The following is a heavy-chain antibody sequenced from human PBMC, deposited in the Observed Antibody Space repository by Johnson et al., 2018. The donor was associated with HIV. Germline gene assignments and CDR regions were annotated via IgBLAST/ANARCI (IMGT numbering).Heavy chain of an antibody. CDR1: GFTFSSYW. V-gene: IGHV3-7*05. CDR2: IKQDGSEK. Sequence: EVQLLESGGGLVQPGGSLRLSCAASGFTFSSYWMSWVRQAPGKGLEWVANIKQDGSEKYYVDSVKGRFNISRDNAKNSLYLQMNSLRAEDTALYYCARVSRYCSGGSCLDAFDIWGQGTMVTVSS. D-gene: IGHD2-15*01. J-gene: IGHJ3*02. CDR3: ARVSRYCSGGSCLDAFDI.